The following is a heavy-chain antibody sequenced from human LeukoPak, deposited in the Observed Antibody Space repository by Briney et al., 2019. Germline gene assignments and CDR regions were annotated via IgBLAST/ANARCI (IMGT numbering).Heavy chain of an antibody. V-gene: IGHV3-66*02. CDR3: ARQFHCVGKQCYTFDY. J-gene: IGHJ4*02. Sequence: ETGGSLRLSCAASGFTVSSNYMSWVRQAPGKGLERVSVIYSGGSTYYADSVKGRFTISRDNSKNTVYLQMNSLRAEDTAVYYCARQFHCVGKQCYTFDYWGQGTLVTVSS. CDR2: IYSGGST. D-gene: IGHD2-21*01. CDR1: GFTVSSNY.